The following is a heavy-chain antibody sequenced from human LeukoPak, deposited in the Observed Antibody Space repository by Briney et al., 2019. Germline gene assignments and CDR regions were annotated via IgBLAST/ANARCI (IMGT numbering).Heavy chain of an antibody. CDR1: GFTFSSYG. CDR3: ARDGDYGDYGDY. CDR2: IWYDGSNK. Sequence: GGPLRLSCAASGFTFSSYGMHWVRQAPGKGLEWVAVIWYDGSNKYYADSVKGRFTISGDNSKNTLYLQMNSLRAEDTAVYYCARDGDYGDYGDYWGQGTLVTVSS. V-gene: IGHV3-33*01. D-gene: IGHD4-17*01. J-gene: IGHJ4*02.